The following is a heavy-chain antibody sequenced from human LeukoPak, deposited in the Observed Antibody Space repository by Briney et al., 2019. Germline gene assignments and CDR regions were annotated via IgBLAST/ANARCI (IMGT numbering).Heavy chain of an antibody. CDR2: ISSGSSFI. CDR1: GFTFSTYS. J-gene: IGHJ4*02. D-gene: IGHD3-22*01. CDR3: ARESSGYFY. Sequence: GGSLRLSCAASGFTFSTYSMNWGRQAPGTGLEWVSSISSGSSFIYYADSVKGRFTISRDNAKNSLFLQMNSLRAEDTAVYYCARESSGYFYWGQGTPVTVSS. V-gene: IGHV3-21*01.